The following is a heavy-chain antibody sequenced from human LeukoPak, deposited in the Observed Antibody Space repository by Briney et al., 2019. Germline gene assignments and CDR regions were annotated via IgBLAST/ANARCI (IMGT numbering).Heavy chain of an antibody. CDR2: VSVSGLS. CDR1: GGSITTTNF. D-gene: IGHD6-6*01. CDR3: ARRWGYNSSPHFDY. Sequence: PSETLSLTCGVSGGSITTTNFWSWVRQAPGQGLEWIGEVSVSGLSDYNPSLRGRVTMSLDTSKNHLSLKLTSVTAADTAVYYCARRWGYNSSPHFDYWGQGTLVTVSS. J-gene: IGHJ4*02. V-gene: IGHV4-4*02.